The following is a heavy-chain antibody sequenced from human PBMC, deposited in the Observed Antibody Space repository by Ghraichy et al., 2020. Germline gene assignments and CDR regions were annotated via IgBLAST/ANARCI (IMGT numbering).Heavy chain of an antibody. CDR2: IIPIFGTA. D-gene: IGHD3-3*01. CDR3: ARAGLTIFVARYYFDY. Sequence: VKVSCTASGGTFSSYAISWVRQAPGQGLEWMGGIIPIFGTANYAQKFQGRVTITADKSTSTAYMELSSLRSEDTAVYFCARAGLTIFVARYYFDYWGQGTLVTVSS. J-gene: IGHJ4*02. V-gene: IGHV1-69*06. CDR1: GGTFSSYA.